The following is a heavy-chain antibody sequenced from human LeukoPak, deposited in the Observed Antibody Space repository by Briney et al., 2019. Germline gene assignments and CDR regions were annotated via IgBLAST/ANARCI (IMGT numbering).Heavy chain of an antibody. J-gene: IGHJ4*02. CDR2: IKQDGGQT. V-gene: IGHV3-7*01. CDR3: ARIGYSSSSLDF. CDR1: GFTFSNYW. Sequence: PGGSLRLSCAASGFTFSNYWMAWVRQAPGKGLEWVANIKQDGGQTYYVDSLKGRFIISRDNAKNSLYLQMKSLRVEDTAVYYCARIGYSSSSLDFWGQGTLVTVSS. D-gene: IGHD6-13*01.